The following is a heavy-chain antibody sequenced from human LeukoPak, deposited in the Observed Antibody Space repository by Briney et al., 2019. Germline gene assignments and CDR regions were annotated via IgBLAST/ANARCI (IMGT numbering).Heavy chain of an antibody. CDR2: IIPILGIA. J-gene: IGHJ1*01. CDR3: ASLSSGSAEYFQH. Sequence: ASVKVSCKTSGYTFTKYGISWVRQAPGQGLEWMGRIIPILGIANYAQKFQGRVTITADKSTSTAYMELSSLRSEDTAVYYCASLSSGSAEYFQHWGQGTLVTVSS. D-gene: IGHD3-22*01. CDR1: GYTFTKYG. V-gene: IGHV1-69*04.